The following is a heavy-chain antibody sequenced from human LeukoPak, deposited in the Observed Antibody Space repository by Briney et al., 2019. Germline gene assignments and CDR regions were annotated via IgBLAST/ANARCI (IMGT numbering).Heavy chain of an antibody. CDR1: GGSISSSSYY. Sequence: SETLSLTCTVSGGSISSSSYYWGWIRQPPGKGLEWIGSIYYSGSTYYNPSLKSRVTISVDTSKNQFSLKLSSVTAADTAVYYCARLIAAAGLNAFDIWGQGTMVTVSS. CDR3: ARLIAAAGLNAFDI. D-gene: IGHD6-13*01. J-gene: IGHJ3*02. CDR2: IYYSGST. V-gene: IGHV4-39*01.